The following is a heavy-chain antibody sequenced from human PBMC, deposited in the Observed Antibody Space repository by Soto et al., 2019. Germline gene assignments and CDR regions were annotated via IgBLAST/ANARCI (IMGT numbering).Heavy chain of an antibody. V-gene: IGHV1-69*13. CDR2: IIPIFGTA. J-gene: IGHJ5*02. Sequence: SVKVSCKASGGTFSSYAISWVRQAPGQGLEWMGGIIPIFGTANYAQKFQGRVTITADESTSTAYMELSSLRSEDTAVYYCARERPPGIAAARPGWFAPWGQGTLVTVSS. D-gene: IGHD6-13*01. CDR1: GGTFSSYA. CDR3: ARERPPGIAAARPGWFAP.